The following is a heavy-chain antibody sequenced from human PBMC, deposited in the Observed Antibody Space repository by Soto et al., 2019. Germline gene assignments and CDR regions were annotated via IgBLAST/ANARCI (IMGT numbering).Heavy chain of an antibody. J-gene: IGHJ3*02. CDR1: GFTFSSYA. V-gene: IGHV3-23*01. D-gene: IGHD3-16*01. CDR3: AKDREEDGGAFDI. Sequence: GGSLRLSCAASGFTFSSYAMSWVRQAPGKGLEWVSAISGSGGSTYYADSVKGRFTISRDNSKNTLYLQMNSLRTEDTAVYYCAKDREEDGGAFDIWGQGTMVTVSS. CDR2: ISGSGGST.